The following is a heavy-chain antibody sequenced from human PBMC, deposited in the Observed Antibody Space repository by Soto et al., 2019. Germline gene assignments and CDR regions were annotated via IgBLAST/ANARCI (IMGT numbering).Heavy chain of an antibody. CDR3: AKDEGAEDVMLTGYPLFGY. CDR2: ISYDGSAK. V-gene: IGHV3-30*18. CDR1: GFNFRSYG. Sequence: QVQLVESGGGVVQPGRSLRLSCAASGFNFRSYGMHWVRQAPGKGLEWVAVISYDGSAKWYVDSVKGRFTISRDTSKNILDLQMNSLRAEDTAVYYCAKDEGAEDVMLTGYPLFGYRGQGILVTVSS. J-gene: IGHJ4*02. D-gene: IGHD3-9*01.